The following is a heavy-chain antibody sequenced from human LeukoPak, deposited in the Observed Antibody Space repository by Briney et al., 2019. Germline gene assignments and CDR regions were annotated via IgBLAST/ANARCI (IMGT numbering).Heavy chain of an antibody. CDR2: IHHSGST. J-gene: IGHJ4*02. Sequence: SETLSLTCTVSGGSIVHGGYYWDWVRQPPGKGLEWIGNIHHSGSTAYNPSFQSRVTMSVDTSNNQFSLKLTSLTAADAAVYFCAGHRGGYHKFDSWGQGTLVTVSS. V-gene: IGHV4-39*01. CDR1: GGSIVHGGYY. D-gene: IGHD5-12*01. CDR3: AGHRGGYHKFDS.